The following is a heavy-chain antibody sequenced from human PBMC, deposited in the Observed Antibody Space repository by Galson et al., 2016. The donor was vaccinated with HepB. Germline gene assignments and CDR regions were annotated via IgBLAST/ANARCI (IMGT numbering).Heavy chain of an antibody. CDR2: INPNIGGT. D-gene: IGHD6-19*01. CDR3: AREEGRSSGWYDYKYYGMDV. CDR1: GYAFNDYY. J-gene: IGHJ6*02. Sequence: SVKVSCKASGYAFNDYYIHWVRQAPGQGLEWMGWINPNIGGTKYAQKFQGRVTMTRDTSISPAYMELSRLRSDDTAVYYCAREEGRSSGWYDYKYYGMDVWGQGTTVTVSS. V-gene: IGHV1-2*02.